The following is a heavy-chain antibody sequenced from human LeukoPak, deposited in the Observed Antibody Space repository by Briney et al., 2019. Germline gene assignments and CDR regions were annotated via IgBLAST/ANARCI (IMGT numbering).Heavy chain of an antibody. V-gene: IGHV4-38-2*01. CDR1: GYSISSGYY. D-gene: IGHD4-17*01. CDR3: ARADYGDFFDY. Sequence: SETLSLTCAVSGYSISSGYYWGWIRQPQGKGLEWIGSIYHSGSTYYNPSLKSRVTISVDTSKNQFSLKLSSVTAADTAVYYCARADYGDFFDYWGQGTLVTVSS. CDR2: IYHSGST. J-gene: IGHJ4*02.